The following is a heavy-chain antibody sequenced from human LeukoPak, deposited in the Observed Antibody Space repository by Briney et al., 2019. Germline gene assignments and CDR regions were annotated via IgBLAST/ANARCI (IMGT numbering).Heavy chain of an antibody. Sequence: GGSLRLSCAASGFTFSSYAMSWVRQAPGKGLEWVSAISGSGGSTYYADSVKGRFTISRDNSKNTLYLQMNSLRAEDTAVYYCAKAPRKTHSSSWYSWTDWGQGTLVTVSS. CDR3: AKAPRKTHSSSWYSWTD. CDR1: GFTFSSYA. CDR2: ISGSGGST. J-gene: IGHJ4*02. V-gene: IGHV3-23*01. D-gene: IGHD6-13*01.